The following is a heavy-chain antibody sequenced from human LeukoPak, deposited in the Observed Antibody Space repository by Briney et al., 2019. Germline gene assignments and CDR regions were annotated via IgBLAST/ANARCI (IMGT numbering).Heavy chain of an antibody. Sequence: ASVKVSCKASGYTFTGYYIHWVRQAPGQGFEWMGWIHPNSGATDYAQNFQGRVTMTRDTSISTAYMDLSRLRSDDTAVYYCARNTAPGYGLDVWGQGTPVTVSS. J-gene: IGHJ6*02. V-gene: IGHV1-2*02. D-gene: IGHD5-18*01. CDR3: ARNTAPGYGLDV. CDR1: GYTFTGYY. CDR2: IHPNSGAT.